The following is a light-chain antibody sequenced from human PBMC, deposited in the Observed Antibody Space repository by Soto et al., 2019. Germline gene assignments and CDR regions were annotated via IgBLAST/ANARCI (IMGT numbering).Light chain of an antibody. Sequence: EIVLTQSPGTLSLSPGERATLSCRASQSVHSNYLAWYQQKPGQAPRLLIYGASSRATGIPDRFSGSGSGTDFTLTISRLEPEDFAVYYCQQYGSSPWTFGQGTKGDSK. V-gene: IGKV3-20*01. CDR1: QSVHSNY. J-gene: IGKJ1*01. CDR3: QQYGSSPWT. CDR2: GAS.